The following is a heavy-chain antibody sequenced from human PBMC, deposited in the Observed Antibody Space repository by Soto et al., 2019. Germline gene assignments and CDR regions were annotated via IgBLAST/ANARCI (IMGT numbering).Heavy chain of an antibody. CDR3: AKDLWAEINYYDSSGSYYFDY. Sequence: GGSLRLSCAASGFTFSSYAMSWVRQAPGKGLEWVSAISGSGGSTYYADSVKGRFTISRDNSKNTLYLQMNSLRAEDTAVYYCAKDLWAEINYYDSSGSYYFDYWGQGTLVTVSS. V-gene: IGHV3-23*01. CDR1: GFTFSSYA. J-gene: IGHJ4*02. CDR2: ISGSGGST. D-gene: IGHD3-22*01.